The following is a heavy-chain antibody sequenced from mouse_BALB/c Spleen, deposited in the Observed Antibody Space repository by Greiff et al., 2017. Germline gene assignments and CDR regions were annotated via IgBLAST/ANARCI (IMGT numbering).Heavy chain of an antibody. J-gene: IGHJ1*01. D-gene: IGHD1-1*01. V-gene: IGHV1-82*01. CDR1: GYAFSSSW. CDR3: ARSGYYGSSYWYFDV. CDR2: IYPGDGDT. Sequence: VQLQESGPELVKPGASVKISCKASGYAFSSSWMNWVKQRPGQGLEWIGRIYPGDGDTNYNGKFKGKATLTADKSSRTAYMQLSSLTSWDSAVYFCARSGYYGSSYWYFDVWGAGTTVTVSS.